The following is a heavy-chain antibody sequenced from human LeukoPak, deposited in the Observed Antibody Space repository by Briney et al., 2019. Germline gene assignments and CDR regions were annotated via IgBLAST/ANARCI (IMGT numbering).Heavy chain of an antibody. CDR2: KYYSGSA. V-gene: IGHV4-31*03. CDR1: GVSVSDGRCY. Sequence: SQTLSLTCNVSGVSVSDGRCYWTWIRQHPGKGLEWIGYKYYSGSAKYNPSLKSRLTISVDTSKNQFSLQLTSVTAADTATYYCATPYCSSISCLDVFSMWGQGTGVTVSS. J-gene: IGHJ3*02. D-gene: IGHD2-2*01. CDR3: ATPYCSSISCLDVFSM.